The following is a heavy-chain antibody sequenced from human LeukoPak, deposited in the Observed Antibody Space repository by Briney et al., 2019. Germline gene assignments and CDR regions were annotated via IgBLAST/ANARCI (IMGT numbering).Heavy chain of an antibody. D-gene: IGHD4/OR15-4a*01. CDR1: GYSFTDFY. J-gene: IGHJ4*02. CDR3: ARDAYDYLFDY. Sequence: ASVKVSCKASGYSFTDFYIHWLRQAPGQGLEWMGWINPNSGGTKYAQKFQGRVTMTRDTSISTAYMELSRLRSDDTAVYYCARDAYDYLFDYWGQGTLVTVSS. CDR2: INPNSGGT. V-gene: IGHV1-2*02.